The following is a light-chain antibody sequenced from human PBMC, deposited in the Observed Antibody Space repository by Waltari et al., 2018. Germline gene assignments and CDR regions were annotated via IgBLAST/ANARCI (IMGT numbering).Light chain of an antibody. CDR3: SSYTSSSTWV. Sequence: QSALTQPASVSGSPGQSITISCPGTSSDVGSYNYVSWHQQHPAKAPKLMLYDVSKRPSGVSNRFSGSKSGNTASLTISGLQAEDEADYYCSSYTSSSTWVFGGGTKVTVL. CDR1: SSDVGSYNY. CDR2: DVS. V-gene: IGLV2-14*01. J-gene: IGLJ3*02.